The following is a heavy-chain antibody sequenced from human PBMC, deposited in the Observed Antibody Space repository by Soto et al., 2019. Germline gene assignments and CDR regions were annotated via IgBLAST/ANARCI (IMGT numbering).Heavy chain of an antibody. CDR3: ARETTRGKTPRGYYYYYMDV. D-gene: IGHD1-1*01. CDR2: IYYSGST. V-gene: IGHV4-59*01. CDR1: GGSISSYY. J-gene: IGHJ6*03. Sequence: SETLSLTCTVSGGSISSYYWSWIRQPPGKGLEWIGYIYYSGSTNYNPSLKSRVTISVDTSKNQFSLKLSSVTAADTAVYYCARETTRGKTPRGYYYYYMDVWGKGTTVTVSS.